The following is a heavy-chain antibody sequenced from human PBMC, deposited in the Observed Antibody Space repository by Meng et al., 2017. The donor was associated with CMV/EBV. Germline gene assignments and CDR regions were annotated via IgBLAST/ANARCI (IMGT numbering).Heavy chain of an antibody. V-gene: IGHV6-1*01. Sequence: QTLSLTRAISGDSVSSNSAAWNWTRQSPSRGLEWLGRTDYRSKWYNDYAVSVKSRITINPDTSKNQFPLQLNSVTPEDTAVYYCARDAYSGSYSLGLGYWGQGTMVTVSS. CDR1: GDSVSSNSAA. J-gene: IGHJ4*02. D-gene: IGHD1-26*01. CDR2: TDYRSKWYN. CDR3: ARDAYSGSYSLGLGY.